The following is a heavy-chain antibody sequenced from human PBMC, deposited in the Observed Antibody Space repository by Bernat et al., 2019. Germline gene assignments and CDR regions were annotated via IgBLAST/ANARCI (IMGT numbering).Heavy chain of an antibody. CDR2: ISSSSTYI. Sequence: EVQLVESGGGLVKPGESLRLSCAASGFSFSSYSMNWVRLAPGKGLEWVSYISSSSTYIYYADPVKGRFTISRDNAKNSMYLQMNSLRVEDTDVYYGARTWDGHEEYYYYMDGWGKGTTVTVSS. D-gene: IGHD1-26*01. V-gene: IGHV3-21*05. CDR3: ARTWDGHEEYYYYMDG. CDR1: GFSFSSYS. J-gene: IGHJ6*03.